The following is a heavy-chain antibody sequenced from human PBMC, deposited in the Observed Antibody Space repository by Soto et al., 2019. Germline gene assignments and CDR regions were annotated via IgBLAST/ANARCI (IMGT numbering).Heavy chain of an antibody. J-gene: IGHJ4*02. Sequence: GGSLRLSCAASGFTFSNAWMSWVRQAPGKGLEWVGRIKSKTDGGTTDYAAPGKGRFTIARDDSKNTLYLQMNSLKTEDTAVYYCTTEGGECSSTSCYEEGYYFDYWGQGTLVTVSS. CDR3: TTEGGECSSTSCYEEGYYFDY. CDR1: GFTFSNAW. D-gene: IGHD2-2*01. V-gene: IGHV3-15*01. CDR2: IKSKTDGGTT.